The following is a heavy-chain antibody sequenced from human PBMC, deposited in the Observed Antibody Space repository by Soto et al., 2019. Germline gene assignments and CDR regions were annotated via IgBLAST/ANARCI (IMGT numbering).Heavy chain of an antibody. CDR3: ARVGSILAAATPDY. J-gene: IGHJ4*02. V-gene: IGHV3-11*01. D-gene: IGHD2-2*01. CDR2: ISGSGSTT. CDR1: GFTFSDYY. Sequence: PGGSLRLSCAASGFTFSDYYMSWFRQAPGKGLEWVSYISGSGSTTHDADPVKGRFTISRDNAKNSLYLQMNSLRAEDTAVYYCARVGSILAAATPDYWGQGTLVTVSS.